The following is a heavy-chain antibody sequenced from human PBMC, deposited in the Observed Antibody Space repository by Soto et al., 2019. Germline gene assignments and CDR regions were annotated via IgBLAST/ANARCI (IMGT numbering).Heavy chain of an antibody. D-gene: IGHD4-17*01. CDR1: GFTFTTYA. J-gene: IGHJ4*02. CDR2: VSGSGGNR. CDR3: AKQDYGDVDH. V-gene: IGHV3-23*01. Sequence: VQLLESGGSLVQPGGSLRLSCAASGFTFTTYAMTWVRQAPGKGLEWVSTVSGSGGNRHYADSVKGRFTISRDNSKNRLYLQMNSLRAEDTAVYYCAKQDYGDVDHWGQGTLVTVSS.